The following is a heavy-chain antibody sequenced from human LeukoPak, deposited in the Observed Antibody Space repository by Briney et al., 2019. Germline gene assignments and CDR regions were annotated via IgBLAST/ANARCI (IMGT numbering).Heavy chain of an antibody. CDR3: ASRASGYFFDY. V-gene: IGHV3-23*01. J-gene: IGHJ4*02. CDR1: GFTFSSYV. D-gene: IGHD1-26*01. Sequence: GGSLRLSCAASGFTFSSYVMYWVRQAPGRGLEWVSTISTSGGSTYYTGSVKGRFTVSRDNSKNTLYLQMNSLRAEDTAVYYCASRASGYFFDYWGQGTLVTVSS. CDR2: ISTSGGST.